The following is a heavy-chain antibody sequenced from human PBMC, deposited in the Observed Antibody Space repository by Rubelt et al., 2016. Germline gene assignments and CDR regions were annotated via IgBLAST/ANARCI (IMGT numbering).Heavy chain of an antibody. Sequence: WVAFIRDDRSNKYYADSVKGRFTISRDNSKNTLYLQMNILRAEDTAVYYCAKVRTGTTALTYYYYGMDVWGQGTTVTVSS. V-gene: IGHV3-30*02. CDR3: AKVRTGTTALTYYYYGMDV. CDR2: IRDDRSNK. D-gene: IGHD1-1*01. J-gene: IGHJ6*02.